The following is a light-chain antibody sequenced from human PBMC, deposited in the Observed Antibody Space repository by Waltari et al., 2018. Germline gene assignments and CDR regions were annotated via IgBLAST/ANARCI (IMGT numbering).Light chain of an antibody. CDR1: QSVGRS. J-gene: IGKJ1*01. V-gene: IGKV3-20*01. CDR3: QKYVSLPAT. Sequence: EIVWTQSPGTLSLSPGERATLSCRASQSVGRSLAWYQQKPGQAPRLLIYDASSRATGIPDRFSGGGSGTDFSLTISRLEPEDFAIYYCQKYVSLPATFGQGTKVEIK. CDR2: DAS.